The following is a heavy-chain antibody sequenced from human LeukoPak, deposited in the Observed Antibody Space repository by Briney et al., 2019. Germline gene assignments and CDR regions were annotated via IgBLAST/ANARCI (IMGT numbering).Heavy chain of an antibody. CDR1: GFTFSSYS. Sequence: GGSLRLSCAASGFTFSSYSMNWVRQAPGKGLEWVSSISSSSSYIYYADSVKGRFTISRDNAKNSLYLQMNSLRAEDTAVYYCARVDYDILTGYYAHYYYYYMDVWGKGTTVTVSS. D-gene: IGHD3-9*01. CDR2: ISSSSSYI. V-gene: IGHV3-21*01. J-gene: IGHJ6*03. CDR3: ARVDYDILTGYYAHYYYYYMDV.